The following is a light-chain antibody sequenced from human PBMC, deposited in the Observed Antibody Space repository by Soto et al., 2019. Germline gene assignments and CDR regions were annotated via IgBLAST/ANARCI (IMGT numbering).Light chain of an antibody. V-gene: IGKV1D-16*01. CDR3: QQFYTFPLT. Sequence: DVQMTQSPSSLSASVGDTVTITCRASQSISTWLAWYQQKPNKAPRSLISGASNLQSGVPSRFSGSGSGTDFTITISSLQPEDFATYYCQQFYTFPLTFGGGTKVEIK. J-gene: IGKJ4*01. CDR2: GAS. CDR1: QSISTW.